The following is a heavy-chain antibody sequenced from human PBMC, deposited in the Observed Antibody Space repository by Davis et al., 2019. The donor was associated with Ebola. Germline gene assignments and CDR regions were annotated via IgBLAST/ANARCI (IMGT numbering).Heavy chain of an antibody. CDR1: GGTFSSYA. J-gene: IGHJ5*02. CDR3: ARDRNWNPYWFDP. V-gene: IGHV1-69*04. CDR2: IIPILGIA. D-gene: IGHD1-1*01. Sequence: SVKVSCKASGGTFSSYAISWVRQAPGQGLEWMGRIIPILGIANYAQKFQGRVTITADKSTSTAYMELSSLRSEDTAVYYCARDRNWNPYWFDPWGQGTLVTVSS.